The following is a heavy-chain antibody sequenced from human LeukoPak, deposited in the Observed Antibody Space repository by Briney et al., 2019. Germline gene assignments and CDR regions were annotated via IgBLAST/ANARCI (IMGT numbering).Heavy chain of an antibody. V-gene: IGHV3-23*01. D-gene: IGHD3-9*01. CDR3: AKGMLRYFDD. CDR2: ISGSGGST. CDR1: GFTFSSYA. J-gene: IGHJ4*02. Sequence: GGSLRLSCAASGFTFSSYAMSWVRQDLGRGLEWVSAISGSGGSTYYADSLKGRFTISRDNSKNTLYLQMNSLRAEDTAVYYCAKGMLRYFDDWGQGTLVTVSS.